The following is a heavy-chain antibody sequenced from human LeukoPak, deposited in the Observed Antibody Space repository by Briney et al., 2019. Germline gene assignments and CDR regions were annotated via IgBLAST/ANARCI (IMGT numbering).Heavy chain of an antibody. CDR2: IYYSGST. CDR3: ARGVPMTTVTANWFDP. V-gene: IGHV4-59*01. D-gene: IGHD4-11*01. CDR1: GVSISSYY. J-gene: IGHJ5*02. Sequence: SETLSLTCTVSGVSISSYYWSWIRQPPGKGLEWIGYIYYSGSTNYNPSLKSRVTISVDTSKNQFSLKLSSVTAADTAVYYCARGVPMTTVTANWFDPWGQGTLVTVSS.